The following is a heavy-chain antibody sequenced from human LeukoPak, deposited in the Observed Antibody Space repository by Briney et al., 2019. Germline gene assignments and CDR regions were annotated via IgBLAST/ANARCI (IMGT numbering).Heavy chain of an antibody. D-gene: IGHD4-23*01. J-gene: IGHJ4*02. Sequence: GRSLRLSCAVSGFIFSNFGMHWVRQAPGKGLEWVAIISYDGNHKLYADSVKGRFTISRDNSENTLYLQMSSLRADDTAVYYCAKNYGTNSYYFDYWGQGTLVTVSS. CDR3: AKNYGTNSYYFDY. CDR1: GFIFSNFG. V-gene: IGHV3-30*18. CDR2: ISYDGNHK.